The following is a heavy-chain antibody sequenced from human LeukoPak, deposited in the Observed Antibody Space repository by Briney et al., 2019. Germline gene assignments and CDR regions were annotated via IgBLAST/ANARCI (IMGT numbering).Heavy chain of an antibody. CDR1: GYSFTSYW. J-gene: IGHJ4*02. Sequence: GASLQISCKGSGYSFTSYWIGWVRQMPGKGLEWMGIIYPGDSDTRYSPSFQGQVTISADKSISTAYLQWSSLKASDTAMYYCARSELSPGLIPYYFDYWGQGTLVTVSS. CDR2: IYPGDSDT. D-gene: IGHD1-14*01. CDR3: ARSELSPGLIPYYFDY. V-gene: IGHV5-51*01.